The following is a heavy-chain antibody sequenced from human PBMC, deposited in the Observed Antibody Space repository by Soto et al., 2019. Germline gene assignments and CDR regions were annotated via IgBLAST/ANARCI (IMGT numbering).Heavy chain of an antibody. CDR3: ARVVIRSQWFDP. D-gene: IGHD2-21*01. J-gene: IGHJ5*02. CDR2: IYYSGST. CDR1: GGSISSYY. V-gene: IGHV4-59*01. Sequence: SETLSLTCTVSGGSISSYYWSWIRQPPGKGLEWIGYIYYSGSTNYNPSLKSRVTISVDTSKNQFSLKLSSVTAADTAVYYCARVVIRSQWFDPWGQGTLVTVPQ.